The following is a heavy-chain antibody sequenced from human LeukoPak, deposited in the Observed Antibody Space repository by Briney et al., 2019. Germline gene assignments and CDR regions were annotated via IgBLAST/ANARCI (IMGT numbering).Heavy chain of an antibody. J-gene: IGHJ5*02. CDR3: ARVVLSGAYQIDL. D-gene: IGHD2/OR15-2a*01. CDR1: GFTFSSYV. V-gene: IGHV3-74*01. CDR2: INGDGSTT. Sequence: GGSLRLSCAASGFTFSSYVMTWVRQAPGKGLVWVSRINGDGSTTTYADSVKGRFTISRDNAQSTLYLQVNSLRVEDAAVYYCARVVLSGAYQIDLWGQGTLVTVSS.